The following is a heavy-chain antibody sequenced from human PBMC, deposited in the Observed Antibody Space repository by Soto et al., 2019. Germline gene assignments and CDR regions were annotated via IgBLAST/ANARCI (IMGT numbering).Heavy chain of an antibody. CDR2: MNPNSGNT. CDR1: GYTFTSYD. Sequence: ASVKVSCKASGYTFTSYDINWVRQATGQGLEWMGWMNPNSGNTGYAQKFQGRVTMTRNTSISTAYMELSSLRSEDTAVYYCARYRRSYDFWSGRVEGHYYYYMDVWGKGTTVTVSS. V-gene: IGHV1-8*01. J-gene: IGHJ6*03. D-gene: IGHD3-3*01. CDR3: ARYRRSYDFWSGRVEGHYYYYMDV.